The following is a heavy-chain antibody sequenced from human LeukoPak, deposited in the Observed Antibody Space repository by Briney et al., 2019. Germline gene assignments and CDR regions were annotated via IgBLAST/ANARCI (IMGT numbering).Heavy chain of an antibody. D-gene: IGHD4/OR15-4a*01. J-gene: IGHJ4*02. CDR3: ARPNGGRLLFDF. Sequence: GGSLRLSCAASGFTFGTHAMHWFRQAPGKGLEWVAVISYDGSNKFYADSVKGRFTLSRDDSKNTLDLQMNSLRADDTAVYYCARPNGGRLLFDFWGQGTLVTVSS. CDR1: GFTFGTHA. V-gene: IGHV3-30*04. CDR2: ISYDGSNK.